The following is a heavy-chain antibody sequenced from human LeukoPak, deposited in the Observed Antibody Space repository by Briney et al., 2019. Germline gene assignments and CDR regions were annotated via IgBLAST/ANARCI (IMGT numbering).Heavy chain of an antibody. Sequence: GGSLRLSCAASGFTFSSYGMHWVRQAPGKGLEWVAVIWYDGSNKYYADSVKGRFTISRDNSKNTLYLQMNSLRAEDTAVYYCARDCYIRNHSPLVSKDVCGQGTTVTVSS. D-gene: IGHD3-16*02. CDR2: IWYDGSNK. CDR3: ARDCYIRNHSPLVSKDV. J-gene: IGHJ6*02. CDR1: GFTFSSYG. V-gene: IGHV3-33*01.